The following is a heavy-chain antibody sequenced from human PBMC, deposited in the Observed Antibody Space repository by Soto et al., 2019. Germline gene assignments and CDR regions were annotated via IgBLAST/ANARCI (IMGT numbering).Heavy chain of an antibody. Sequence: QVQLVQSGAEVKKPGASVKISCKTSGYTFAMHYIHWVRQVPGQGLEWMGMINPSDGSTSYVQKFQGRVIMTRDTSATTVFLIMSRLTSHDTAVFYCAREDGGGGRRHDFWGQGTLVTVSS. D-gene: IGHD2-15*01. J-gene: IGHJ4*02. CDR2: INPSDGST. V-gene: IGHV1-46*01. CDR3: AREDGGGGRRHDF. CDR1: GYTFAMHY.